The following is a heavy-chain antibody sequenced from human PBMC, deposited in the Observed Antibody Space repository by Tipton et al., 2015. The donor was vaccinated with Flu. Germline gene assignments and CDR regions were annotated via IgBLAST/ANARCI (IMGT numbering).Heavy chain of an antibody. J-gene: IGHJ4*02. Sequence: LRPSCTVSGGSISTYYWSWIRQPPGKGLEWIGYIYYSGSTNYNPSLKSRVTISVDTSKNQFSLKLSSVTAADTAMYYCARDYCISTSCYFAYWGQGTLVTVSS. CDR1: GGSISTYY. D-gene: IGHD2-2*01. CDR3: ARDYCISTSCYFAY. V-gene: IGHV4-59*01. CDR2: IYYSGST.